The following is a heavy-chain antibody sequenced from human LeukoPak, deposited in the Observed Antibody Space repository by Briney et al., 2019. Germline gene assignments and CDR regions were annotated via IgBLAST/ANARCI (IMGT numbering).Heavy chain of an antibody. CDR2: FDPEDGET. CDR1: GYTLTELS. J-gene: IGHJ4*02. CDR3: ARVPSSYCGGDCYSYTFDY. Sequence: ASVKVSCKVSGYTLTELSMHWVRQAPGKGLEWMGGFDPEDGETIYAQKFQGRVTMTEDTSTSTAYMELRSLRSDDTAVYYCARVPSSYCGGDCYSYTFDYWGQGTLVTVSS. D-gene: IGHD2-21*02. V-gene: IGHV1-24*01.